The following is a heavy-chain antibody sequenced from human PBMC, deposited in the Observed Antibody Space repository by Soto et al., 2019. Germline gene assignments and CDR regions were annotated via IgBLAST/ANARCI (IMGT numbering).Heavy chain of an antibody. D-gene: IGHD3-16*01. J-gene: IGHJ4*02. CDR1: GFTFTSYA. V-gene: IGHV3-23*01. CDR2: ISGGGGST. CDR3: AKESYDYIWGSSNFDY. Sequence: GGSLRLSCAASGFTFTSYAMTWVRQAPGKGLEWVSAISGGGGSTYYADSVKGRFTISRDSSKNTLYLQVNSLRAEDTAVYYCAKESYDYIWGSSNFDYWGQGTLVTVSS.